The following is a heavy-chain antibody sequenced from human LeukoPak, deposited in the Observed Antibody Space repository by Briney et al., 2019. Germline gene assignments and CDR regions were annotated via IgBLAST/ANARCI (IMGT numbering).Heavy chain of an antibody. CDR3: ARVNPLMAPGAFDI. J-gene: IGHJ3*02. V-gene: IGHV3-7*01. CDR2: IRQDGSAK. Sequence: PGGSLRLSCATSGFSFSSHAMTWVRQAPGKGLAWVANIRQDGSAKYYMDSVKGRFTISRDNAKNSLYLQMNSLGAEDTAVYYCARVNPLMAPGAFDIWGQGTMVAVSS. CDR1: GFSFSSHA. D-gene: IGHD2-8*01.